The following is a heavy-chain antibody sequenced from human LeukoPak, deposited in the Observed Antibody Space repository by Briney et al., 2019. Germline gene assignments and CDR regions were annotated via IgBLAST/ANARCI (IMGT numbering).Heavy chain of an antibody. D-gene: IGHD3-16*01. CDR3: AKDNQRGGFQH. CDR1: GFTFSDYY. V-gene: IGHV3-43*02. CDR2: ISGDGATT. J-gene: IGHJ1*01. Sequence: GGSLRLSCAASGFTFSDYYMSWVRQAPGKGLEWVSLISGDGATTYYADSVKGRFNISRDNSKSSLYLQMNSLRSEDSALYYCAKDNQRGGFQHWGQGTLVTVSS.